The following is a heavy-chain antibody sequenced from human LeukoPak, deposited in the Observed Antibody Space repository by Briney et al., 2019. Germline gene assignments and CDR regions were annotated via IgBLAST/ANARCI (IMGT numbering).Heavy chain of an antibody. V-gene: IGHV4-34*01. CDR2: INXXXXP. CDR3: ARFAADFWSGYYYNYYYYGMDV. D-gene: IGHD3-3*01. J-gene: IGHJ6*02. Sequence: GEINXXXXPNYNPSLKSRVTISVDTSKNQFSLKLSSVTAADTAVYYCARFAADFWSGYYYNYYYYGMDVWGQGTTVTVSS.